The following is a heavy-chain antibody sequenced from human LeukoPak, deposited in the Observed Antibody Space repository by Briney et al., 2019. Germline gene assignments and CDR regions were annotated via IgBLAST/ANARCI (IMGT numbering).Heavy chain of an antibody. CDR1: GFTFSSYG. CDR2: ISYDGSNK. CDR3: AKEGYDSKRNEPLGAPTSFYFDY. V-gene: IGHV3-30*18. J-gene: IGHJ4*02. Sequence: GGSLRLSCAASGFTFSSYGMHWVRQAPGKGLEWVAVISYDGSNKYYADSVKSRFTISRDNSKNTQYLQMNSLRAEDTAVYYCAKEGYDSKRNEPLGAPTSFYFDYWGQGTLVTVSS. D-gene: IGHD3-22*01.